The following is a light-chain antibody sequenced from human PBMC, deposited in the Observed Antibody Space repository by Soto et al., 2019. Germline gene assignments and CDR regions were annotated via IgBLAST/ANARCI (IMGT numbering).Light chain of an antibody. CDR3: QQSFSTPRT. J-gene: IGKJ1*01. Sequence: DIQMTQSPSSLSASVGDRVTITCRASQSISIFLSWYHQKPGKAPKLLIYAASSLQSGVPSRFSGSGSGTDFTLTISSLQPEDFATYYCQQSFSTPRTFGQGTKVEIK. CDR1: QSISIF. V-gene: IGKV1-39*01. CDR2: AAS.